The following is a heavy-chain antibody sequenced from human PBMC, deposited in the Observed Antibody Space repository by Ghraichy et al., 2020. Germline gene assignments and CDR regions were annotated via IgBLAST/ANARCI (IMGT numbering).Heavy chain of an antibody. CDR1: GYTFTSYG. D-gene: IGHD2-15*01. V-gene: IGHV1-18*01. CDR2: ISAYNGNT. CDR3: ASLGPDCSGGSCYPDY. Sequence: ASVKVSCKASGYTFTSYGISWVRQAPGQGLEWMGWISAYNGNTNYAQKLQGRVTMTTDTSTSTAYMELRSLRSDDTAVYYCASLGPDCSGGSCYPDYWGQGTLVTVSS. J-gene: IGHJ4*02.